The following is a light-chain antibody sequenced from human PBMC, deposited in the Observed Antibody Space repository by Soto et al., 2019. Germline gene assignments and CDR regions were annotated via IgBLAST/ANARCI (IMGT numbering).Light chain of an antibody. J-gene: IGLJ2*01. CDR3: MLSYTGAVL. V-gene: IGLV7-46*01. CDR1: TGAVTSGHY. Sequence: HAVVTQEPSLTVSPGGTVTLTCGSRTGAVTSGHYPYWFQQKPGQAPRTLIYDTTNKHSWTPARFSGSLLGGKAALTPSGAQPEDEADYYCMLSYTGAVLFGGGTKLTVL. CDR2: DTT.